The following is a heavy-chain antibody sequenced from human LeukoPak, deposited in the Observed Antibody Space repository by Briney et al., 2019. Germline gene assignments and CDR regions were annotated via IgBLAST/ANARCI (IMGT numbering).Heavy chain of an antibody. CDR1: GYTFTSYG. Sequence: GASVKVSCKASGYTFTSYGISWVRQAPGQGLEWMGWISAYNGNTNYAQKLQGRVTMTTDTSTSTAHMELRSLRSDDTAVYYCARVSTLIVIPIAKNWLDPWGQGTLVTVSS. D-gene: IGHD2/OR15-2a*01. V-gene: IGHV1-18*01. CDR2: ISAYNGNT. CDR3: ARVSTLIVIPIAKNWLDP. J-gene: IGHJ5*02.